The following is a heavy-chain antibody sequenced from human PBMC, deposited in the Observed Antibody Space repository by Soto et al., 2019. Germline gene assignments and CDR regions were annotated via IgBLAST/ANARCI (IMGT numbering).Heavy chain of an antibody. V-gene: IGHV4-31*09. J-gene: IGHJ4*02. Sequence: PSETLSLTCTVSGGSISSGGYYWSWIRQHPGKGLEWIGYIYYSGSTYYNPSLKSRVTISLDKSENQFSLKVTSLTAADTAVYYCASRDPGTSFDYWGQGTVVTVSS. CDR3: ASRDPGTSFDY. CDR1: GGSISSGGYY. CDR2: IYYSGST. D-gene: IGHD1-7*01.